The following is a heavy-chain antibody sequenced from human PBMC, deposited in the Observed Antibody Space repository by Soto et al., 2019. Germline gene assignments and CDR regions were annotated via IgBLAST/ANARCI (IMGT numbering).Heavy chain of an antibody. CDR1: GYSLTELS. Sequence: ASVKVSCKVSGYSLTELSMHWVRQAPGKGIEWMGGFDPEDGETIYAQKFQGRVTMTEDTSADTAYMELSSVRCEDTAVYYCTTTTITPPGVRGVDASRIPRDYYYYGMDVWGQGTTVTVSS. CDR2: FDPEDGET. V-gene: IGHV1-24*01. CDR3: TTTTITPPGVRGVDASRIPRDYYYYGMDV. J-gene: IGHJ6*02. D-gene: IGHD3-10*01.